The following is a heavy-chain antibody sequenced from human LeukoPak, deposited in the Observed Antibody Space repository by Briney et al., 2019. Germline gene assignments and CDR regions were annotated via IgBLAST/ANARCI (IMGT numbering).Heavy chain of an antibody. J-gene: IGHJ4*02. CDR1: GLTFSSHW. CDR2: INSDGSST. D-gene: IGHD6-19*01. Sequence: GGSLRLSCAASGLTFSSHWMHWVRQAPGKGLVWVSRINSDGSSTSYADSVKGRFTISRDNAKNTLYLQMNSLRAEDTAVYYCARVIAMAGGDLDYWGQGTLVTVSS. V-gene: IGHV3-74*01. CDR3: ARVIAMAGGDLDY.